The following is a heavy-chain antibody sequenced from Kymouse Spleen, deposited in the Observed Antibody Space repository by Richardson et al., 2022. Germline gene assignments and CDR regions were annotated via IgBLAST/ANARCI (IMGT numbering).Heavy chain of an antibody. Sequence: EVQLVESGGGLVQPGGSLKLSCAASGFTFSGSAMHWVRQASGKGLEWVGRIRSKANSYATAYAASVKGRFTISRDDSKNTAYLQMNSLKTEDTAVYYCTRQRGSSSGYYYGMDVWGQGTTVTVSS. D-gene: IGHD6-6*01. CDR2: IRSKANSYAT. CDR1: GFTFSGSA. V-gene: IGHV3-73*02. J-gene: IGHJ6*02. CDR3: TRQRGSSSGYYYGMDV.